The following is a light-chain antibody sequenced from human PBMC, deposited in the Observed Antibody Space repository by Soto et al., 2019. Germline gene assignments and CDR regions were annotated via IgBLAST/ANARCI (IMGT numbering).Light chain of an antibody. CDR3: QQSESLTLT. V-gene: IGKV1-33*01. CDR2: DAS. Sequence: IQMTQSPRSLSASVGANITINCRASQNIGTTLNWYQIRTGKDPQLIIYDASDLETGVPSRFSRIVSGTGFNFTLRRLQPEDCATYDGQQSESLTLTVGPGTRVEIK. CDR1: QNIGTT. J-gene: IGKJ5*01.